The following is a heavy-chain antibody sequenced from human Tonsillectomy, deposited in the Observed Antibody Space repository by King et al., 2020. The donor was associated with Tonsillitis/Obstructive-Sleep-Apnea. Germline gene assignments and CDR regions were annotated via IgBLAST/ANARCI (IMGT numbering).Heavy chain of an antibody. D-gene: IGHD2-15*01. CDR2: IWHDGSNI. CDR1: GFTFSFYG. Sequence: VQLVESGGGVVQPGRSLRLSCEASGFTFSFYGMHWVRQAPGKGLEWVAVIWHDGSNIYYGDSVKGRFTISRDNSKNTLYLQMNSLRVEDTAVYYCARDQGYCAGPTCYSYWYFALWGRGTLVTVSS. V-gene: IGHV3-33*01. J-gene: IGHJ2*01. CDR3: ARDQGYCAGPTCYSYWYFAL.